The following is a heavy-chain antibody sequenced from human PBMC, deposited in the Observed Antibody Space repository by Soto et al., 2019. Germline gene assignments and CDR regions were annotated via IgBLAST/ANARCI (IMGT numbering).Heavy chain of an antibody. CDR2: MYPNSGNT. D-gene: IGHD3-3*01. J-gene: IGHJ6*02. CDR1: GYTFTSYD. Sequence: QVQLVQSGAEVKKPGASVKVSCKASGYTFTSYDINWVRQATGQGLEWMGWMYPNSGNTGYAQKFQGRVTMTRNTSISTAYMELSSLRSEDTAVYYCARGFGLAGAHYYGMDVWGQGTTVTVSS. V-gene: IGHV1-8*01. CDR3: ARGFGLAGAHYYGMDV.